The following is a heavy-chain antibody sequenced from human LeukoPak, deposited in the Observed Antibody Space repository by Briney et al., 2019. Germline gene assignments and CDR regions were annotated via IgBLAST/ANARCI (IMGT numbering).Heavy chain of an antibody. Sequence: SETLSLTCTVSGGSISSSSYYWGWIRQPPGKGLEWIGSIYYSGSTYYNPSLKSRVTISVDTSKNQFSLKLSSVTAADTAVYYCARARYANAWYAFDIWGHGTMVTVSS. CDR1: GGSISSSSYY. J-gene: IGHJ3*02. V-gene: IGHV4-39*01. D-gene: IGHD2-2*01. CDR2: IYYSGST. CDR3: ARARYANAWYAFDI.